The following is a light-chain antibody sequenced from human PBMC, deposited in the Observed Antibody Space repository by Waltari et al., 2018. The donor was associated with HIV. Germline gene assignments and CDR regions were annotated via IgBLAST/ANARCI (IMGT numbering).Light chain of an antibody. Sequence: QSLLTQPPSASGTPGQTVTISCSGRSSKLDNDNVYWYQQLPGMTPKLLIYKNFLRPSGVPDRFAASKSGTSASLTISGLRSADEADYYCVGWDSSLSAYVFGAGTKVAVL. J-gene: IGLJ1*01. CDR1: SSKLDNDN. CDR2: KNF. V-gene: IGLV1-47*01. CDR3: VGWDSSLSAYV.